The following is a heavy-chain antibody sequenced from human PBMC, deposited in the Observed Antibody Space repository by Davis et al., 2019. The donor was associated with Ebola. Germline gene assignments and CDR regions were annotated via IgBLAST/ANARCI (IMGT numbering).Heavy chain of an antibody. D-gene: IGHD1-26*01. V-gene: IGHV3-23*01. CDR3: AKSRGWVGMDV. CDR1: GFTFSSYA. J-gene: IGHJ6*02. CDR2: MSGSGDST. Sequence: GESLKISCAASGFTFSSYAMSWVRQAPGKGLEWVSAMSGSGDSTNNADSVKGRFTTSRDYSKNTLYLQMNSLRAEDTAVYYCAKSRGWVGMDVWGQGTTVTVSS.